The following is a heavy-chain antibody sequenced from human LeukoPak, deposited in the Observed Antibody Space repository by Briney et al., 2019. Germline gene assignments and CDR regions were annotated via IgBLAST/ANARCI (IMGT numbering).Heavy chain of an antibody. V-gene: IGHV3-53*01. CDR3: ARANSYSSGWYPHAFDI. J-gene: IGHJ3*02. CDR2: IYSGGTT. D-gene: IGHD6-19*01. Sequence: PGGSLRLSCAASGFTVSNNYMSWVRQAPGKGLEWVSVIYSGGTTYYADSVKGRFTISRDTSENTLYLQMNSLRAEDTAVYYCARANSYSSGWYPHAFDIWGQGTMVTVSS. CDR1: GFTVSNNY.